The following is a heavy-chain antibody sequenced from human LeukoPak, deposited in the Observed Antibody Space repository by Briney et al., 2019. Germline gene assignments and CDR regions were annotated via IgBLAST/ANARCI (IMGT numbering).Heavy chain of an antibody. CDR1: GYTFTSFG. J-gene: IGHJ6*03. CDR3: ARRSNEQYYYYYYMDV. CDR2: INPNSGGT. D-gene: IGHD1-1*01. Sequence: ASVKVSCKASGYTFTSFGISWVRQAPGQGLEWMGWINPNSGGTNYAQKFQGRVTMTRDTSISTAYMELSSLRSDDTAVYYCARRSNEQYYYYYYMDVWGKGTTVTVSS. V-gene: IGHV1-2*02.